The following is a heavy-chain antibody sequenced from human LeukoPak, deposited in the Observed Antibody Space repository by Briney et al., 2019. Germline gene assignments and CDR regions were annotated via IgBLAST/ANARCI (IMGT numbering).Heavy chain of an antibody. CDR1: GYTFTSYG. J-gene: IGHJ4*02. Sequence: ASVKVSCKASGYTFTSYGISWVRQAPGQGLEWMGWISAYNGNTNYAQKLQGRVTMTTDTSTSTAYMELRSLRSDDTAVYYCARTYYYDSSGWPHDYWGQGTLVTVS. D-gene: IGHD3-22*01. CDR3: ARTYYYDSSGWPHDY. CDR2: ISAYNGNT. V-gene: IGHV1-18*01.